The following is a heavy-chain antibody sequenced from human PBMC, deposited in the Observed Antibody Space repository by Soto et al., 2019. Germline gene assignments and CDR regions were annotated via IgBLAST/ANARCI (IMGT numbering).Heavy chain of an antibody. CDR1: GFTVSSNY. J-gene: IGHJ6*02. V-gene: IGHV3-53*01. D-gene: IGHD6-19*01. Sequence: PGGSLRLSCAASGFTVSSNYMSWVRQAPGKGLEWVSVIYSGGSTYYADSVKGRFTISRDNSKNTLYLQMNSLRAEDTAVYYCATPGHSSGLRYYYYGMDVWGQGTTVTVSS. CDR3: ATPGHSSGLRYYYYGMDV. CDR2: IYSGGST.